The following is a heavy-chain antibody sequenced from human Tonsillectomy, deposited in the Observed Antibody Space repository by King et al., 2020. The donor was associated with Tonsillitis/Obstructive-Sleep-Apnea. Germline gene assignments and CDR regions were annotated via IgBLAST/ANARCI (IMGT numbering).Heavy chain of an antibody. V-gene: IGHV5-51*01. Sequence: QLVQSGAEVKKPGESLKISCKGSGYSFSEYWIAWVRQMPGKGLEWMGIIYPDDSDTRYSPSFQGQVTMSVEKSISTAYLQWSSLKASDTAIYYCARRRDVVVPAAIAGWFDPWGQGTLVTVSS. CDR1: GYSFSEYW. CDR3: ARRRDVVVPAAIAGWFDP. J-gene: IGHJ5*02. CDR2: IYPDDSDT. D-gene: IGHD2-2*02.